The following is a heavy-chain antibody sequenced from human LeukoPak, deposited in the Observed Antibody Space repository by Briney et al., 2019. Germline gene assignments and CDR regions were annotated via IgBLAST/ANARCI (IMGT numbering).Heavy chain of an antibody. CDR3: ARGGYCSSTRCYADY. D-gene: IGHD2-2*01. V-gene: IGHV4-4*07. J-gene: IGHJ4*02. CDR1: GGSISSYY. Sequence: SETLSLTCTVSGGSISSYYWSWIRQPAGKGLEWIGRIYTSGSTYYNPSLKSRVTISVDTSKNQFSLELSPVTAADTAVYYCARGGYCSSTRCYADYWGQGTLVTVSS. CDR2: IYTSGST.